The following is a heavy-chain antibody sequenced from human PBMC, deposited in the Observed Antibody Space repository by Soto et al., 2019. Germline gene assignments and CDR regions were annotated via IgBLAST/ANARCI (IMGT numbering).Heavy chain of an antibody. D-gene: IGHD6-13*01. CDR1: GYTFTGYY. CDR2: INPNSGGT. J-gene: IGHJ6*02. CDR3: ARDRGISAAGTHYYYGMDV. V-gene: IGHV1-2*04. Sequence: ASVKVSCKASGYTFTGYYMHWVRQAPGQGLESMGWINPNSGGTNYAQKFQGWVNMTRDTSISTAYMELSRMRSDETAVYYCARDRGISAAGTHYYYGMDVLGQGTTVTAP.